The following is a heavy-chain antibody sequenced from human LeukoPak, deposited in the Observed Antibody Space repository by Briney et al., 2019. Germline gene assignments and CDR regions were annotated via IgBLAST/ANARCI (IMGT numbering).Heavy chain of an antibody. CDR3: AKERRGENVWGSYRDAFDM. CDR2: ISGSGGST. CDR1: GFTFSSYT. Sequence: PGGSLRLSCAASGFTFSSYTMSWVRQPPGKGLEWVSGISGSGGSTYYADSVKGRFTISRDNSKNTLYLQMNSLRAEDTAVYYCAKERRGENVWGSYRDAFDMWGQGTMVTVSS. D-gene: IGHD3-16*02. J-gene: IGHJ3*02. V-gene: IGHV3-23*01.